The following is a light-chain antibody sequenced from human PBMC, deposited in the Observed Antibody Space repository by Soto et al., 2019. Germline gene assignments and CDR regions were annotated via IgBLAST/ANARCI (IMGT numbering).Light chain of an antibody. CDR2: DAS. CDR1: QTIINNY. Sequence: EIVLTQSPATLSSSPGERATLSCRASQTIINNYLAWYQQRPGQAPRLLIYDASTRATGIPDRFSGSASGTDFTLTISSLEPEDFTVYYCHQYSDSPPFTFGQGTRLDI. CDR3: HQYSDSPPFT. V-gene: IGKV3-20*01. J-gene: IGKJ5*01.